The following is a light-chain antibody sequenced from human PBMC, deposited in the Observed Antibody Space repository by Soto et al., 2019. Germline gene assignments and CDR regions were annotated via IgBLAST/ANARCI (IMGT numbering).Light chain of an antibody. J-gene: IGKJ1*01. CDR1: QSISSW. V-gene: IGKV1-5*01. CDR2: NAS. CDR3: QQNNSPWT. Sequence: DIQMTQSPSTLSASVGDRVTITCRASQSISSWLAWYQQKPGKAPKLLIDNASSLESGVPSRFSGSGSGTEFTLTIRSLQPDDFATYYCQQNNSPWTFGQGTKVEIK.